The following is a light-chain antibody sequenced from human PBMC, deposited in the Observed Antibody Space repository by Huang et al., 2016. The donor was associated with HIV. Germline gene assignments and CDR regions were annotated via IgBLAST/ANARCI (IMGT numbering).Light chain of an antibody. CDR1: QSILHTSNNQNY. J-gene: IGKJ4*01. CDR3: QQYYATPLT. CDR2: WAS. Sequence: DIVMTQSPESLAVSLGERATINCKSSQSILHTSNNQNYLAWYQQRPGHPPTLLIYWASTRQFGVPDRFSGSGSATDFTLTITSLQAEEVAVYFCQQYYATPLTFGGGTKVEIK. V-gene: IGKV4-1*01.